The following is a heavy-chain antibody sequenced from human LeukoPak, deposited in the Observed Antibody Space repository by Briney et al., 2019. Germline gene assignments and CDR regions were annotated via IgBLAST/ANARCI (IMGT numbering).Heavy chain of an antibody. CDR3: AKDDSGWYLY. CDR1: GFTFSSYG. D-gene: IGHD6-19*01. CDR2: ISYDGSNK. J-gene: IGHJ4*02. V-gene: IGHV3-30*18. Sequence: GRSLRLSCAASGFTFSSYGMPWVRQAPGKGLKWVAVISYDGSNKYYADSVKGRFTISRDNSKNTLYLQMNSLRAEDTAVYYCAKDDSGWYLYWGQGTLVTVSS.